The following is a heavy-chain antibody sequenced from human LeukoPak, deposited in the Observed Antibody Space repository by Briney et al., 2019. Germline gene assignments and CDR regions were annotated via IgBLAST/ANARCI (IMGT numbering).Heavy chain of an antibody. CDR3: ARDRPHCSGGSCYFQFDP. J-gene: IGHJ5*02. Sequence: GGSLRLSCAASGFTFSSYAMHWVRQAPGKGLEWVAVISYDGSNKYYADSVKGRFTISRDNSKNTLYLQMNSLRAEDTAVYYCARDRPHCSGGSCYFQFDPWGQGTLVTVSS. V-gene: IGHV3-30-3*01. CDR2: ISYDGSNK. CDR1: GFTFSSYA. D-gene: IGHD2-15*01.